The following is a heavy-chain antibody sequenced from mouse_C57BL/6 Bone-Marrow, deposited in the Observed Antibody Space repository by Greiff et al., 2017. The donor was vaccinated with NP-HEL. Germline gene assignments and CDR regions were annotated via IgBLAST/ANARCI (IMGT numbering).Heavy chain of an antibody. CDR1: GFTFSDFY. CDR3: ARDAPEGFFAY. V-gene: IGHV7-1*01. J-gene: IGHJ3*01. Sequence: EVQLVESGGGLVQSGRSLRLSCATSGFTFSDFYMEWVRQAPGKGLEWIAASRNKANDYTTEYSASVKGRFIVSRDTSQSILYLQMNALRAEDTAIYYCARDAPEGFFAYWGQGTLVTVSA. CDR2: SRNKANDYTT.